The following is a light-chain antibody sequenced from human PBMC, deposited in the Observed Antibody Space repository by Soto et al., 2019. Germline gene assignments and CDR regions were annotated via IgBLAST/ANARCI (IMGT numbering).Light chain of an antibody. V-gene: IGKV1-39*01. CDR2: TAS. Sequence: DIPMTQSPSSLSASVGDRVTITCRASQSISSSLNWYQQKPGKAPKLLIYTASSLQSGVPSRFSGSGSGTDFTLTISNLQTEEFATYYCQQSYSTPPDPFGQGTKLEIK. CDR3: QQSYSTPPDP. J-gene: IGKJ2*01. CDR1: QSISSS.